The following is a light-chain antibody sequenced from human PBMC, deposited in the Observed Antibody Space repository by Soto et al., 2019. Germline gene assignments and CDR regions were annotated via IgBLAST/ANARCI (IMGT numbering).Light chain of an antibody. V-gene: IGKV1-33*01. J-gene: IGKJ4*01. CDR3: QQYDNRPLI. Sequence: DLQMTQSPSSLSASVGDRVTITCQASQDISDSLSWYQQKPEKAPKLLIYDASNLKTGVPSRFSGSGSGTHFTFTISSLQTEDIATYYCQQYDNRPLIFGGGTKVEIK. CDR2: DAS. CDR1: QDISDS.